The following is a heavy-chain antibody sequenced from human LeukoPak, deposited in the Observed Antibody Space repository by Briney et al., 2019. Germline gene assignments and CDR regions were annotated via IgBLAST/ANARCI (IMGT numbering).Heavy chain of an antibody. CDR1: GFTFSSYA. J-gene: IGHJ3*02. V-gene: IGHV3-30*04. CDR2: ISYDGSNK. CDR3: ARAFRWGTATHDAFDI. D-gene: IGHD3-16*01. Sequence: GGSLRLSCAASGFTFSSYAMHWVRQAPGKGLEWVAVISYDGSNKYYADSVKGRFTISRDNSKNTLYLQMNSLRAEDTAVYYCARAFRWGTATHDAFDIWGQGTMVTVSS.